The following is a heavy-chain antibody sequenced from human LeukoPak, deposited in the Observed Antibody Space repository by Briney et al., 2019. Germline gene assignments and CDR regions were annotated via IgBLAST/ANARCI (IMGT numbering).Heavy chain of an antibody. CDR2: VKSKTVGETT. V-gene: IGHV3-15*01. Sequence: GGSLRLSCAAYGLSLGNDWMSWVRQAPGKGLEWVARVKSKTVGETTDYAAPVKGRFTISRDDSKNTLYLQMNSLKTEGTGVYFCTLIQGWGSVSYYVDYWGQGTLVTVSS. J-gene: IGHJ4*02. D-gene: IGHD3-10*01. CDR1: GLSLGNDW. CDR3: TLIQGWGSVSYYVDY.